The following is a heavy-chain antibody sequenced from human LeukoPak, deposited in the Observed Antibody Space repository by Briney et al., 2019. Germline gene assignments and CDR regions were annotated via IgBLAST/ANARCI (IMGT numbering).Heavy chain of an antibody. J-gene: IGHJ4*02. CDR2: VRYDGGSI. Sequence: GGSLRLSCAASGFTFSSYGMHWVRQAPGKGLEWVAFVRYDGGSIYYVDSVKDRFIISRDNSKDTLYLQMNSLRIEDTAVYHCVKDHSSGLLGWGQGTLVTVSS. D-gene: IGHD6-25*01. CDR1: GFTFSSYG. V-gene: IGHV3-30*02. CDR3: VKDHSSGLLG.